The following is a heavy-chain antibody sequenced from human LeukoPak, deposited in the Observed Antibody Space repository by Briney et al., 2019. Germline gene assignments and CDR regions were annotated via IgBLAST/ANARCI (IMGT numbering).Heavy chain of an antibody. V-gene: IGHV4-34*01. CDR2: INHSGST. CDR3: ARAEGPVWFDP. J-gene: IGHJ5*02. CDR1: GGSFSGYY. Sequence: SETLSLTCAVYGGSFSGYYWSWIRQPPGKGLEWIGEINHSGSTNYNPSLKSRVTISVDTSKNQFSLKLSSVTAADTAVYYCARAEGPVWFDPWGQGTLVTVSS.